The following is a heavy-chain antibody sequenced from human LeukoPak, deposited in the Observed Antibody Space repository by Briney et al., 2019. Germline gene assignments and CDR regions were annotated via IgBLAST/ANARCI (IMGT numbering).Heavy chain of an antibody. CDR3: AKRGDGGAAAYVDY. D-gene: IGHD6-13*01. J-gene: IGHJ4*02. V-gene: IGHV3-9*01. Sequence: AGGSLRLSCAASGFTFDDYAMHWVRQAPGKGLEWVSGISWNSGSIGYADSVKGRFTISRDNAKNSLYLQMNSLRAEDTAVYYCAKRGDGGAAAYVDYWGQGALVTVSS. CDR1: GFTFDDYA. CDR2: ISWNSGSI.